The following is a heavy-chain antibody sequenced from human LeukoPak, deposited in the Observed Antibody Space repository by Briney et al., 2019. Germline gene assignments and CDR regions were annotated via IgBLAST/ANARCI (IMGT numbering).Heavy chain of an antibody. Sequence: GGSLRLSCAASGFTFSSYSMNWVRQAPGKGLEWVSTISGGGGSTYYADSVKGRFTISRDNSKNTLYLQVNSLRAEDTAVYYCAKGGKWDVTPFDYWGQGTQVTVSS. CDR3: AKGGKWDVTPFDY. CDR2: ISGGGGST. V-gene: IGHV3-23*01. D-gene: IGHD1-26*01. J-gene: IGHJ4*02. CDR1: GFTFSSYS.